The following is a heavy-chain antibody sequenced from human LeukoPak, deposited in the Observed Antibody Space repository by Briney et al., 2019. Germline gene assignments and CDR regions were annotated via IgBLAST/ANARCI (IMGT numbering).Heavy chain of an antibody. CDR1: GFTFSDYE. D-gene: IGHD3-10*02. CDR3: ARGALHVFDY. Sequence: GGSLRLSCVASGFTFSDYEINWVRQAPGKGLEWVSCISTSGSTTYYADSVKGRFTISRDNAKNSLFLQMNTLTDEDTAVYYCARGALHVFDYWGQGTPATVSS. V-gene: IGHV3-48*03. CDR2: ISTSGSTT. J-gene: IGHJ4*02.